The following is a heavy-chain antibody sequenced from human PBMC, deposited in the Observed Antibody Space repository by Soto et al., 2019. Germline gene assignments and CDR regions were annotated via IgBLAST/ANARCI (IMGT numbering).Heavy chain of an antibody. CDR3: AREVSNVIPRWELRELSWFDP. J-gene: IGHJ5*02. Sequence: QVQLVESGGGVVQPGRSLRLSCAASGFTFSSYGMHWVRQAPGKGLEWVAVIWYDGSNKYYADSLKGRFTISRDNSENTQDLQMTSLNTEDTAVYYCAREVSNVIPRWELRELSWFDPWGQGTLVTVSS. D-gene: IGHD1-26*01. CDR2: IWYDGSNK. V-gene: IGHV3-33*01. CDR1: GFTFSSYG.